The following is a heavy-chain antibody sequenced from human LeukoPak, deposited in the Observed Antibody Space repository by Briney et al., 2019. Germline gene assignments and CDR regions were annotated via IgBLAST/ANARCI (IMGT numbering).Heavy chain of an antibody. Sequence: SETLSLTCTVSGGSISSGSYYWSWIRQPAGKGLEWIGRIYTSGSTNYNPSLKSRVTISVDTSKNQFSLKLSSVTAADTAVYYCATTSDYCSSTSCYTDGWFDPWGQGTLVTVPS. CDR3: ATTSDYCSSTSCYTDGWFDP. V-gene: IGHV4-61*02. D-gene: IGHD2-2*02. J-gene: IGHJ5*02. CDR2: IYTSGST. CDR1: GGSISSGSYY.